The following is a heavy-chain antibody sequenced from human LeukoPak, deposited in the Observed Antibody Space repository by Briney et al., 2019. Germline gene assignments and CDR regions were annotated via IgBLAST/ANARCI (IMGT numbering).Heavy chain of an antibody. CDR1: GFTFSSYD. V-gene: IGHV3-48*04. CDR3: ARSPPYDFWSGYYFDY. J-gene: IGHJ4*02. Sequence: GGSLRLSCAASGFTFSSYDMNWVRQAPGKGLEWVSYISPSSTRIDYAASVRGRFTISRDNAKRSLYLQMSSLRAEDTAVYYCARSPPYDFWSGYYFDYWGQGTLVTVSS. CDR2: ISPSSTRI. D-gene: IGHD3-3*01.